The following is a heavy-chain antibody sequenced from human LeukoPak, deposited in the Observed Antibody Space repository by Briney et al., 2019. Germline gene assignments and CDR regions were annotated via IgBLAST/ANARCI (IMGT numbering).Heavy chain of an antibody. V-gene: IGHV1-69*16. D-gene: IGHD3/OR15-3a*01. CDR3: ARDGLLTRTGMDV. CDR1: GGALSDYT. J-gene: IGHJ6*03. CDR2: ILPMLGTA. Sequence: GASVKVSCKASGGALSDYTISWLRQAPGQGLEWMGAILPMLGTAKYAQSLQGRVTITTDDSSSTVYMELSSLRFEDTASYFCARDGLLTRTGMDVWGEGTTVTVSS.